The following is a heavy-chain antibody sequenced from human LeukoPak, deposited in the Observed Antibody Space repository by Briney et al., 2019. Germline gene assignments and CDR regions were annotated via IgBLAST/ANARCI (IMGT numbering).Heavy chain of an antibody. CDR3: ARDPVVVPAASYYYYGMDV. Sequence: ASVKVSCKASGYTFTSYYIHWVRQAPGQGLEWMGWISAYNGNTNYAQKLQGRVTMTTDTSTSTAYMELRSLRSDDTAVYYCARDPVVVPAASYYYYGMDVWGQGTTVTVSS. J-gene: IGHJ6*02. V-gene: IGHV1-18*04. D-gene: IGHD2-2*01. CDR1: GYTFTSYY. CDR2: ISAYNGNT.